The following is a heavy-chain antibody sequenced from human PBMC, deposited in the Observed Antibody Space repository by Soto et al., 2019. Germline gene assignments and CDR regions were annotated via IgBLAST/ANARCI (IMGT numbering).Heavy chain of an antibody. Sequence: ASVKVSCKASGYTFTSYSMHWVRHAPGQRLEWMGWINAGNGNTKYSQKFQGRVTITRDTSASTAYMELSSLRSEDTAVYYCARVMQWLAYDAFDIWGQGTMVTVSS. D-gene: IGHD6-19*01. CDR3: ARVMQWLAYDAFDI. V-gene: IGHV1-3*01. J-gene: IGHJ3*02. CDR2: INAGNGNT. CDR1: GYTFTSYS.